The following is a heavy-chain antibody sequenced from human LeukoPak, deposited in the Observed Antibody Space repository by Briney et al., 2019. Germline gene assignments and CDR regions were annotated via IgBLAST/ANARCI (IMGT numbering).Heavy chain of an antibody. CDR2: INSDGSTT. Sequence: GGSLRLSCAASGFTFSSYWMHWVRQAPGKGLVWVSNINSDGSTTTYADSVKGRFTISRDNAENTLYLQMNSLRAEDTAVYYCAKDYSRPYWGQGTLVTVSS. CDR1: GFTFSSYW. D-gene: IGHD2-15*01. CDR3: AKDYSRPY. J-gene: IGHJ4*02. V-gene: IGHV3-74*01.